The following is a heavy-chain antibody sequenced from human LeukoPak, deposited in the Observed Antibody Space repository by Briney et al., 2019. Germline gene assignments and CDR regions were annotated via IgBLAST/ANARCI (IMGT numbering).Heavy chain of an antibody. D-gene: IGHD1-14*01. CDR3: ASSNREDNYQY. V-gene: IGHV4-59*12. Sequence: SETLSLTCTVSGGSISSYYWSWIRQPPGKGLEWIGYIYYSGSTNYNPPLKSRVTISVDTSKNQFSLKLSSVTAADTAVYYCASSNREDNYQYWGQGTLVTVSS. J-gene: IGHJ1*01. CDR1: GGSISSYY. CDR2: IYYSGST.